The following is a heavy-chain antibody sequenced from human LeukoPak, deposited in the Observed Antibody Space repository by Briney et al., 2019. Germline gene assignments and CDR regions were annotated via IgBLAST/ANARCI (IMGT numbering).Heavy chain of an antibody. J-gene: IGHJ4*02. Sequence: ASVKVSCKASGYTFTSYYMHWVRQAPGQGLEWMGWINPNSGGTNYAQKFQGRVTMTRDTSISTAYMELSRLRSDDTAVYYCARIIVDTAMGIDYWGQGTLVTVSS. CDR1: GYTFTSYY. V-gene: IGHV1-2*02. CDR3: ARIIVDTAMGIDY. CDR2: INPNSGGT. D-gene: IGHD5-18*01.